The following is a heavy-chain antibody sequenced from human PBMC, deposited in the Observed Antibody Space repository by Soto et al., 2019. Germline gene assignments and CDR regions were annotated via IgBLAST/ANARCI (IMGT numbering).Heavy chain of an antibody. Sequence: EVQLVQSGAEVKRPEESLKISCKGSGFSCANYWIGWVRQMPGKGLEWMGIIYPDDSDARYSPSFQGQVTISADKSISTAYLQWSSLKASDTAMYYCARRSKVAVAGAFDYWGQGTLVSVSS. D-gene: IGHD6-13*01. CDR2: IYPDDSDA. V-gene: IGHV5-51*01. CDR3: ARRSKVAVAGAFDY. CDR1: GFSCANYW. J-gene: IGHJ4*02.